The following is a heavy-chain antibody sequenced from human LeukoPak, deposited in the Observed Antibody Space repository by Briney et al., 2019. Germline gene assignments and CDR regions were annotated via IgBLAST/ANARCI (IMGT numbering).Heavy chain of an antibody. Sequence: SETLSLTCTFSGVSISSDGYYWGWVRQPPGKGLEWIGTIYYSGTYYNPSLKSRVTVSVDTSKNQSSLNLSSVTAADTAMYYCARIGGSRVFGDYWGQGILVTVSS. CDR3: ARIGGSRVFGDY. V-gene: IGHV4-39*01. J-gene: IGHJ4*02. D-gene: IGHD2-15*01. CDR1: GVSISSDGYY. CDR2: IYYSGT.